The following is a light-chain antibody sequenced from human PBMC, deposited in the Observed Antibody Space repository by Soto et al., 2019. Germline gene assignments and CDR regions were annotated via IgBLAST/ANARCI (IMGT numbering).Light chain of an antibody. Sequence: DIQMTQSPSSLSAAVGDRVTITCQESQDIRKYLNWYQQKPGKAPKLLIYDASNLETGVPSRFSGSGSGTDFTFPISSLQPDAIATYYWQQYYTQPIYTFGPGTKLEIK. J-gene: IGKJ2*01. CDR3: QQYYTQPIYT. CDR2: DAS. V-gene: IGKV1-33*01. CDR1: QDIRKY.